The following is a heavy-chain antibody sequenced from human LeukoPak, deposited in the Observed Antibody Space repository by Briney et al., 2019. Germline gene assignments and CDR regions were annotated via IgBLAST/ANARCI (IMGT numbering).Heavy chain of an antibody. CDR1: GFAVNSNY. J-gene: IGHJ4*02. V-gene: IGHV3-21*01. CDR3: ARDLYSSSWSSYYFDY. CDR2: ISSSSNYI. Sequence: GGSLRLSCAGSGFAVNSNYMDWVRQAPGKGLEWVSSISSSSNYIYYADSVKGRFTISRDNAKNSLYLQMNSLRAEDTAVYYCARDLYSSSWSSYYFDYWGQGTLVTVSS. D-gene: IGHD6-13*01.